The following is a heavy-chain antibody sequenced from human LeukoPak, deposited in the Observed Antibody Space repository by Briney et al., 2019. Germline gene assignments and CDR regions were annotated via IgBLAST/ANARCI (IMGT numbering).Heavy chain of an antibody. J-gene: IGHJ5*02. CDR1: RFTFSSYS. V-gene: IGHV3-74*01. CDR2: INTDGSST. Sequence: SGGSLRLSCAASRFTFSSYSMHWVRQAPGKGLVWVSRINTDGSSTSYADSVKGRFTISRDNAKNTLYLQMNSLRAEDTAVYYCARDLGCSSTSCYGNWFDPWGQGTLVTVSS. CDR3: ARDLGCSSTSCYGNWFDP. D-gene: IGHD2-2*01.